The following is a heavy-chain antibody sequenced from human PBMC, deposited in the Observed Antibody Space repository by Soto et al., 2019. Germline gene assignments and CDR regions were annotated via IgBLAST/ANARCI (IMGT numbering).Heavy chain of an antibody. CDR1: GYTFTGYY. V-gene: IGHV1-2*02. CDR2: INPNSGGT. CDR3: GYIGRTDRWYGMDV. J-gene: IGHJ6*02. Sequence: QVQLVQSGAEVKKPGASVKVSCKASGYTFTGYYMHWVRQAPGQRLEWMGWINPNSGGTYYAQKFQGRVTMTRDTTISTAYMELSRLRSDDTAVYYCGYIGRTDRWYGMDVWGQGTTVTVSS. D-gene: IGHD5-12*01.